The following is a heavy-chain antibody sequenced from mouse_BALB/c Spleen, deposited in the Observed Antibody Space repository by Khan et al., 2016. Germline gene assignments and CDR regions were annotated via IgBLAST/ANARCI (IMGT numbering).Heavy chain of an antibody. CDR1: GYSITSDYA. CDR3: AREDYGNYGFDY. CDR2: ISYSGST. Sequence: EVQLQESGPGLVKPSQSLSLTCTVTGYSITSDYAWNWIRQFPGNKLEWMGXISYSGSTSYNPSLKSRISITRDTSKNQFFLQLNSVTTEDTATYYCAREDYGNYGFDYWGQGTTLTVSS. V-gene: IGHV3-2*02. J-gene: IGHJ2*01. D-gene: IGHD2-1*01.